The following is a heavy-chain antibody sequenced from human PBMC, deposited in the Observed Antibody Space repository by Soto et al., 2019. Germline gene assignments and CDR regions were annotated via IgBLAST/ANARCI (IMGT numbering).Heavy chain of an antibody. D-gene: IGHD1-26*01. CDR3: ARGVYSGSQWGPFDY. CDR2: IIPIFGTA. J-gene: IGHJ4*02. Sequence: ASVKVSCKASGGTFSSYAISWVRQAPGQGLEWMGGIIPIFGTANYAQKFQGRVTITADESTSTAYMELSSLRSEDTAVYYCARGVYSGSQWGPFDYWGQGTLVTVSS. CDR1: GGTFSSYA. V-gene: IGHV1-69*13.